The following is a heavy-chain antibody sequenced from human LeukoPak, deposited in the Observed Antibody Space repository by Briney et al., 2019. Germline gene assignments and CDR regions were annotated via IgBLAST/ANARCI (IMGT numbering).Heavy chain of an antibody. D-gene: IGHD6-19*01. CDR3: ARRVQWLPPNY. CDR1: GGSFSGYY. J-gene: IGHJ4*02. Sequence: PSETLSLTCAVYGGSFSGYYWSWIRQPPGKGLEWIGEINHSGSTNYNPSLKSRVTISVDTSKNQLSLKLNSVTAADTAVYYCARRVQWLPPNYWGQGTLVTVSS. V-gene: IGHV4-34*01. CDR2: INHSGST.